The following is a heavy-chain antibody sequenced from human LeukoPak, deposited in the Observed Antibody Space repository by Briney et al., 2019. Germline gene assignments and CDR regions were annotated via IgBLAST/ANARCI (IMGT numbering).Heavy chain of an antibody. Sequence: ASVKVSCKVSGYTLTELSMHWVRQAPGKGLEWMGGFDPEDGETIYAQKFQGRVTMTEDTSTDTAYMELSSLRSDDTAVYYCARGPAYWNWFDPWGQGPRSPSPQ. V-gene: IGHV1-24*01. CDR3: ARGPAYWNWFDP. CDR2: FDPEDGET. D-gene: IGHD2-8*02. J-gene: IGHJ5*02. CDR1: GYTLTELS.